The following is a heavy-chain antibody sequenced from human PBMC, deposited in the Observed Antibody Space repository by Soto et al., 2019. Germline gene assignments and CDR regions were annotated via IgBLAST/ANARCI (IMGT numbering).Heavy chain of an antibody. CDR3: ARGAARRRWFDP. CDR2: ISAYNGNT. D-gene: IGHD6-6*01. Sequence: QVQLVQSGAEVKKPGAAVKVSCKASGYTFTSYGISCVQQAPGQVLEWMGWISAYNGNTNYAQKLQGRVPMTTDTSTCTAYMELRSLRSDDTAVYYCARGAARRRWFDPWGQGTLVTVSS. J-gene: IGHJ5*02. V-gene: IGHV1-18*01. CDR1: GYTFTSYG.